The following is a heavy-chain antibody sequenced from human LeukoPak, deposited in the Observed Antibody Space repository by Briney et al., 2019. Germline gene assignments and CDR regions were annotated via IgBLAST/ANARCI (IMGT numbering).Heavy chain of an antibody. CDR3: ASLPTPAYYGSGSYVDY. CDR2: IYTSGST. V-gene: IGHV4-61*02. Sequence: SETLSLTCTVSGGSISSGSYYWSWIRQPAGKGLEWIGRIYTSGSTNYNPSLKSRVTISVDTSKNQFSLKLSSVTAADTAVYYCASLPTPAYYGSGSYVDYWGQGTLVTVSS. CDR1: GGSISSGSYY. D-gene: IGHD3-10*01. J-gene: IGHJ4*02.